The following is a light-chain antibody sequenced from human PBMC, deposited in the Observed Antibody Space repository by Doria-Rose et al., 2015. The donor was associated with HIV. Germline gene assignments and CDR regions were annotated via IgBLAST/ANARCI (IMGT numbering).Light chain of an antibody. CDR1: QSISTW. J-gene: IGKJ1*01. CDR3: QQYNSYPWT. Sequence: DIQMTQSSSTLSASIGDRVTITCRASQSISTWLARYQQKPGKAPKLLIYKASSLETGVPSRFSGSGSGTEFTLTLSSLQPDDFATYYCQQYNSYPWTFGQGTKVEIK. CDR2: KAS. V-gene: IGKV1-5*03.